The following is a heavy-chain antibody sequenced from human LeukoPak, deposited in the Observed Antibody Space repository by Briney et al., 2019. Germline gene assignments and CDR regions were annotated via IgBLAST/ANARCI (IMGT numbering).Heavy chain of an antibody. Sequence: GGSLRLSCAASGFTFSNAWMSWVRQAPGKGLDWVGRIKSKSDGGTADYAAPVKGRFTISRDDSKNTLYLQMNSLRTEDTAVYYCTTARPGRWPLDHWGQGTLVTVSS. CDR2: IKSKSDGGTA. CDR3: TTARPGRWPLDH. D-gene: IGHD5-24*01. J-gene: IGHJ4*02. CDR1: GFTFSNAW. V-gene: IGHV3-15*01.